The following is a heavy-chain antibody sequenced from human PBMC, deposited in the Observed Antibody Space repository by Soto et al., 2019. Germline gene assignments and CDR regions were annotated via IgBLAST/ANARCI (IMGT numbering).Heavy chain of an antibody. CDR1: GFTFSSYS. Sequence: GGSLRLSCAASGFTFSSYSMNWVRQAPGKGLEWVSSISSSSSYIYYADSVKGRFTISRDNAKNSLYLQMNSLRAEDTAVYYCARGWPEDYDFWSGYYTSPSGYYYMDVWGKGTTVTVSS. V-gene: IGHV3-21*01. CDR3: ARGWPEDYDFWSGYYTSPSGYYYMDV. D-gene: IGHD3-3*01. CDR2: ISSSSSYI. J-gene: IGHJ6*03.